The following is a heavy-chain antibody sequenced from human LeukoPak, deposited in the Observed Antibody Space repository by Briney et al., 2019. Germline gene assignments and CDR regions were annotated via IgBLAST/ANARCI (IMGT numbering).Heavy chain of an antibody. CDR2: ISGSGGST. V-gene: IGHV3-23*01. Sequence: GGSLRLSCAASGFTLSSYAMSWVRQAPGKGLEWVSAISGSGGSTYYADSVKGRFTISRDNSKNTLYLQMNSLRAEDTAVYYCAKDSSRWLVSSFDYWGQGTLVTVSS. J-gene: IGHJ4*02. D-gene: IGHD2-15*01. CDR1: GFTLSSYA. CDR3: AKDSSRWLVSSFDY.